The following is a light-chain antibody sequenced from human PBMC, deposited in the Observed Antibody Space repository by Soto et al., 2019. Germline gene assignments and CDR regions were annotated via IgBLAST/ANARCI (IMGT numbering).Light chain of an antibody. CDR1: QSVGSS. CDR2: GAS. Sequence: EIVMTQSPATLSVSPGERATLSCRASQSVGSSLAWYQQKPGQAPRLLIYGASTRATGIPVRFSSSGSGTEFTLTISSLQSEDFAVYYCQQYNNWPWTFGQGTKVEIK. V-gene: IGKV3-15*01. CDR3: QQYNNWPWT. J-gene: IGKJ1*01.